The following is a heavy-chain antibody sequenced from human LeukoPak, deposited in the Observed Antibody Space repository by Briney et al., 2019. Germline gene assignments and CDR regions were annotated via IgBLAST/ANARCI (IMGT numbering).Heavy chain of an antibody. J-gene: IGHJ4*02. CDR1: GFTFSSYP. CDR2: MSSDGSDQ. D-gene: IGHD3-22*01. Sequence: PGRSVRLSCAASGFTFSSYPVERVRQARNKGLDGVAVMSSDGSDQYSSDSVRGRFTISRDITKKTLYLQMNDLRAEGTAVYYCEMDYRDSSGHSRGWGYWGQGTLVIVSS. CDR3: EMDYRDSSGHSRGWGY. V-gene: IGHV3-30*04.